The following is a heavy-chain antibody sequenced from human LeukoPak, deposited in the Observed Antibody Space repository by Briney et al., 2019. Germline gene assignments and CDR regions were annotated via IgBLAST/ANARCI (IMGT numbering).Heavy chain of an antibody. D-gene: IGHD2-15*01. CDR3: ASCVSFSRGSCYDY. CDR2: INPNSGGT. J-gene: IGHJ4*02. Sequence: GASVKVSCKASGYTFTGYYMHWVRQAPGQGLEWMGRINPNSGGTNYAQKFQGRVTMTRDTSISTAFMELSRLRSDDTAVYYCASCVSFSRGSCYDYWVQGTLVTVSS. CDR1: GYTFTGYY. V-gene: IGHV1-2*06.